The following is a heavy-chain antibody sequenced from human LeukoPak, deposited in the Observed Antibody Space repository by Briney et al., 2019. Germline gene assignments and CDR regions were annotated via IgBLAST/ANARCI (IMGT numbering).Heavy chain of an antibody. J-gene: IGHJ4*02. CDR3: ARDRPNYYGANGHYYRRDGDY. V-gene: IGHV3-23*01. D-gene: IGHD3-22*01. CDR1: GFTFSIYA. Sequence: GGSLRLSCAASGFTFSIYAMSWVRQAPGKGLEWVSSITSSGETTYYAGSVKGQFTISRDNSKNTVYLQMNSLRAEDTAVYYCARDRPNYYGANGHYYRRDGDYWGQGTLVTVSS. CDR2: ITSSGETT.